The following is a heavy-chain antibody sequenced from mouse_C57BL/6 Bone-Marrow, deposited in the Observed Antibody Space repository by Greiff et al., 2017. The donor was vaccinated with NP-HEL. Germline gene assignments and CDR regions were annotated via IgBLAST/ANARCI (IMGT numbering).Heavy chain of an antibody. Sequence: QVTLKVSGPGILQPSQTLSLTCSFSGFSLSTFGMGVGWIRQPSGKCLEWLAHIWWDDDKYYNPALKSRLTIYKDTSKNQVFLKIANVDTADTATYDCARMGYYGSSYWAMDYWGQGTSVTVSS. CDR2: IWWDDDK. J-gene: IGHJ4*01. V-gene: IGHV8-8*01. CDR3: ARMGYYGSSYWAMDY. CDR1: GFSLSTFGMG. D-gene: IGHD1-1*01.